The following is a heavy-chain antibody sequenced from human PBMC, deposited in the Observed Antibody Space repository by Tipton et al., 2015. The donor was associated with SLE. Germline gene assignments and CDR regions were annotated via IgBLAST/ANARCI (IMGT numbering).Heavy chain of an antibody. V-gene: IGHV4-59*11. CDR2: IYFTGST. CDR3: ARRGIVGAIDY. D-gene: IGHD1-26*01. Sequence: TLSLTCTVSGGSISSHYWSWIRQPPGKGLEWIGYIYFTGSTNYNPSLKSRLTISVDTSKNQFSLKLSSVTAADTAVYYCARRGIVGAIDYWGQGTLVTVSS. J-gene: IGHJ4*02. CDR1: GGSISSHY.